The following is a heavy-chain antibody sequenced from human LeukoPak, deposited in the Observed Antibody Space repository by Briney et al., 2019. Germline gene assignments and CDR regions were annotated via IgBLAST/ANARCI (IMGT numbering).Heavy chain of an antibody. CDR3: ARHGGYGLGIDPLDY. CDR1: GGSINNYY. D-gene: IGHD3-10*01. Sequence: PSETLSLTCTVSGGSINNYYWSWIRQPPGKGLEWIAYIYYTGSANYNPSLKSRGTISVDTSKNQFSLRLTSVTAADTAVYYCARHGGYGLGIDPLDYWGQGTLVIVSS. J-gene: IGHJ4*02. V-gene: IGHV4-59*08. CDR2: IYYTGSA.